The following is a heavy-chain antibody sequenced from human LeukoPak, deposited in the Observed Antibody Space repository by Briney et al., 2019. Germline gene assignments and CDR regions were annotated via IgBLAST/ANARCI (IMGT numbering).Heavy chain of an antibody. CDR2: ISGSGGST. CDR3: AKSVYHSGNY. D-gene: IGHD3-10*01. J-gene: IGHJ4*02. CDR1: GLTFSSYA. V-gene: IGHV3-23*01. Sequence: GGSLRLSCAASGLTFSSYAMSWVRQAPGKGLEWVSAISGSGGSTYYADSVKGRFTISRDNSKNTVSLQMNSLRAEDTAVYYCAKSVYHSGNYWGQGTLVTVSS.